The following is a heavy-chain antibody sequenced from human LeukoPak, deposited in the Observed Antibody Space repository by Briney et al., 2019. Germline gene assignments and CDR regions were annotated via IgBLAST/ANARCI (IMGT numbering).Heavy chain of an antibody. CDR1: GGSFSGYY. D-gene: IGHD2-15*01. CDR3: ARVPYCSGGRCNYYYYYGMDV. CDR2: INHSGNT. V-gene: IGHV4-34*01. Sequence: SETLSLTCAVSGGSFSGYYWSWIRQPPGKGLEWIGEINHSGNTKYNPSLKSRVTISVDTSKNQFSLKLSSVTAADTAVYYCARVPYCSGGRCNYYYYYGMDVWGQGITVTVSS. J-gene: IGHJ6*02.